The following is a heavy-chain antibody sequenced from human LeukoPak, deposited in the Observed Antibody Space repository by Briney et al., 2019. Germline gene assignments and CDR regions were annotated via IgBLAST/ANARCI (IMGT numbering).Heavy chain of an antibody. J-gene: IGHJ6*03. V-gene: IGHV1-69*06. CDR2: IIPIFGTA. CDR1: GGTFSSYA. D-gene: IGHD2-15*01. Sequence: GASVKVSCKASGGTFSSYAISWVRQAPGQGLEWMGGIIPIFGTANYAQKFQGRVTITADKSTSTAYMELSSLRSEDTAVYYCARGVATYYYYYMDVWGKGTTVTVSS. CDR3: ARGVATYYYYYMDV.